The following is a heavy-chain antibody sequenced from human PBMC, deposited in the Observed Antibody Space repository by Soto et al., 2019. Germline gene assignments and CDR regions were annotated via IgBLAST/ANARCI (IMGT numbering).Heavy chain of an antibody. Sequence: PGESLKISCKGSGYNFASYWINWVRQVPGKGLEWMGRIDPTDSYTNYNPSFEGHVTLSADKSISTVYLRWSSLRASDTATYYCARPRSGSYRLDYYGMDVWGQGTTVTVSS. CDR3: ARPRSGSYRLDYYGMDV. CDR1: GYNFASYW. CDR2: IDPTDSYT. J-gene: IGHJ6*02. D-gene: IGHD3-10*01. V-gene: IGHV5-10-1*01.